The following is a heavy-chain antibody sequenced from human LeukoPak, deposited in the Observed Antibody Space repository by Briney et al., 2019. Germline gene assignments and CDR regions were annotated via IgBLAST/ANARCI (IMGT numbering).Heavy chain of an antibody. CDR1: GFTFSSYS. Sequence: GGSLRLSCAASGFTFSSYSMNWVRQAPGKGLEWVSYISSSGSTIYYADSVKGRFTISRDNAKNSLYLQMNSLKTEDTAVYYCTTDVLGITGTTADYWGQGTLVTVSS. CDR3: TTDVLGITGTTADY. CDR2: ISSSGSTI. V-gene: IGHV3-48*04. D-gene: IGHD1-7*01. J-gene: IGHJ4*02.